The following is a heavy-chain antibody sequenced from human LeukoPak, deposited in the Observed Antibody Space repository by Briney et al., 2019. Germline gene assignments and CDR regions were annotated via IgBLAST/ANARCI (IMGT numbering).Heavy chain of an antibody. Sequence: GSSVKVSCKASGGTFSSYAISWVRQAPGQALEWMGGIIPIFGTANYAQKFQGRVTITADESTSTAYMELSSLRSEDTAVYYCHWQGEQQFDYWGQGTLVTVSS. D-gene: IGHD3-16*01. CDR2: IIPIFGTA. CDR1: GGTFSSYA. V-gene: IGHV1-69*01. CDR3: HWQGEQQFDY. J-gene: IGHJ4*02.